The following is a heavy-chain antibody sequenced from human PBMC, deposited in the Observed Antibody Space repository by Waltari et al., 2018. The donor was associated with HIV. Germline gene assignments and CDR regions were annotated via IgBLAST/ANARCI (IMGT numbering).Heavy chain of an antibody. V-gene: IGHV4-39*01. CDR1: GGSISSSSYY. J-gene: IGHJ5*02. CDR3: ARIFGIAVASWWFDP. Sequence: QLQLQESGPGLVKPSETLSLTCTVSGGSISSSSYYWGWIRQPPGKGLDWIGSIYYSGSTYYNPSLKRRVTISVDTSKNQFALKLSSVTAADTAVYYCARIFGIAVASWWFDPWGQGTLVTVSS. CDR2: IYYSGST. D-gene: IGHD6-19*01.